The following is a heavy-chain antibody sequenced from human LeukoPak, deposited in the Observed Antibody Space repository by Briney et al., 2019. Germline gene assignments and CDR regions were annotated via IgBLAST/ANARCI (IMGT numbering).Heavy chain of an antibody. D-gene: IGHD5-24*01. CDR3: TKDSRWLQLYIRGAYVDF. CDR2: ISWNSNSI. V-gene: IGHV3-9*01. Sequence: GGSLRLSCAASGFSFDDYAMHWVRQGPGKGLEWVSGISWNSNSIGYADSVKGRFTISRDNAKNYLYLQMNSLRPEDTALYYCTKDSRWLQLYIRGAYVDFRGQGTLVTVSS. CDR1: GFSFDDYA. J-gene: IGHJ4*02.